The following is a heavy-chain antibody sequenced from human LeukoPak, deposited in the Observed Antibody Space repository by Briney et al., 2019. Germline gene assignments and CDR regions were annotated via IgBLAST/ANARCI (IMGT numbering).Heavy chain of an antibody. CDR2: INPSGGST. J-gene: IGHJ4*02. CDR1: GYTFTSYY. D-gene: IGHD5-18*01. V-gene: IGHV1-46*01. CDR3: ARGTGGTAMNLDY. Sequence: GASVKVSCKAYGYTFTSYYMHWVRQAPGQGLEWMGAINPSGGSTTYAQQFPGRVTMTRDTSTSTVYMELSSLRSEDTATYYCARGTGGTAMNLDYWGQGTLVTVSS.